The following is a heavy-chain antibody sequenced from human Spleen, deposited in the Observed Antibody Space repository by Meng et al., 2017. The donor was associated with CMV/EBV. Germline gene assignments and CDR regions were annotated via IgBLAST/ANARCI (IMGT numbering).Heavy chain of an antibody. Sequence: FGYTFTSYDINWVRQATGQGLEWMGWMNPNSGNTGYAQKFQGRVTITRNTSISTAYMELSSLRSEDTAVYYCAREASGSYYSNWFDPWGQGTLVTVSS. CDR2: MNPNSGNT. D-gene: IGHD1-26*01. J-gene: IGHJ5*02. CDR1: GYTFTSYD. CDR3: AREASGSYYSNWFDP. V-gene: IGHV1-8*03.